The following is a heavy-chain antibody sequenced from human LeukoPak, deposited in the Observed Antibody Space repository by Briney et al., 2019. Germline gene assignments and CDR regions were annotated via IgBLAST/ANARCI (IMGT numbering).Heavy chain of an antibody. V-gene: IGHV3-33*08. Sequence: GGSLRLSCAASGFTFSSYGMHWVRQAPGKGLEWVAVIWYDGSNKYYADSVKGRLTISRDNSKNTLYLQMNSLRAEDTAVYYCARDPSEWLVRIRYYGMDVWGQGTTVTVFS. J-gene: IGHJ6*02. CDR1: GFTFSSYG. CDR2: IWYDGSNK. CDR3: ARDPSEWLVRIRYYGMDV. D-gene: IGHD6-19*01.